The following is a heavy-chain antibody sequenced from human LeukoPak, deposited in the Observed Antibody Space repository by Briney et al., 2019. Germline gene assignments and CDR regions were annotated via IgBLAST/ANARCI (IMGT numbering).Heavy chain of an antibody. CDR2: IYYSGST. CDR3: ARPQGYQLLDFEC. CDR1: GGSISSSSYY. J-gene: IGHJ4*02. D-gene: IGHD2-2*01. V-gene: IGHV4-39*01. Sequence: SETLSLTCTVSGGSISSSSYYWGWIRQPPGKGLEWIGSIYYSGSTYYNPSLKSRVTISVDTSKNQFSLKLSSVTAADTAAYYCARPQGYQLLDFECWGQGTLVTVSS.